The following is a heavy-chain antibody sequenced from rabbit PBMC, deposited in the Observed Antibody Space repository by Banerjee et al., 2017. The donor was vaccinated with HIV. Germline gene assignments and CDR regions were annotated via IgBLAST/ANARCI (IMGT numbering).Heavy chain of an antibody. CDR2: IYAGRSGST. CDR3: ARDLAGVIGWNFNL. Sequence: TCTASGFSFSSSYWICWVRQAPGKGLEWIGWIYAGRSGSTYYASWAKGRFNISKTSSTTVTLQMTSLTAADTATYFCARDLAGVIGWNFNLWGPGTLVTVS. J-gene: IGHJ4*01. D-gene: IGHD4-1*01. CDR1: GFSFSSSYW. V-gene: IGHV1S45*01.